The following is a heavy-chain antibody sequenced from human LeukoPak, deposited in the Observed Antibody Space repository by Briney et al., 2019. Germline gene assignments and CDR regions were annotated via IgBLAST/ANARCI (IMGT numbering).Heavy chain of an antibody. CDR3: ARDRSYYDSSGYYSGFDY. Sequence: GGSLRLSCAASGFTFDDYGMSWVRQAPGKGLEWVSGINWNGGSTGYADSVKGRFTISRDNAKNSLYLQMNSLRAEDTAVCYCARDRSYYDSSGYYSGFDYWGQGTLVTVSS. V-gene: IGHV3-20*04. J-gene: IGHJ4*02. CDR2: INWNGGST. D-gene: IGHD3-22*01. CDR1: GFTFDDYG.